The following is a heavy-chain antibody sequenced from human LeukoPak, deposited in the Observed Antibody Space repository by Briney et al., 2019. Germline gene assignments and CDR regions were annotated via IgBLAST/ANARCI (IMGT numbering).Heavy chain of an antibody. CDR1: GGSISSYY. CDR2: IYTSGST. V-gene: IGHV4-4*07. CDR3: VRGEGGYYYDSSGYKLGYYFDY. Sequence: PSETLSLTCTVSGGSISSYYWSWIRQPAGKGLEWIGRIYTSGSTNYNPSLKSRVTMSVDTSKNQFSLKLSSVTAADTAVYYCVRGEGGYYYDSSGYKLGYYFDYWGQGTLVTVSS. J-gene: IGHJ4*02. D-gene: IGHD3-22*01.